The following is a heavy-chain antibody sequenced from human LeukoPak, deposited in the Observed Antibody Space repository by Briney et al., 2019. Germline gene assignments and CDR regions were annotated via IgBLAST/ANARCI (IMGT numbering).Heavy chain of an antibody. CDR3: ARGGGDS. V-gene: IGHV3-7*01. CDR2: MTQDGGGK. Sequence: GGSLRLSCVGSGFSLSAFSMNWVRQAPGKGLEWVAMMTQDGGGKYYVDSVKGRFTISGDNAKNSLYLQMNSLRAEDTAVYYCARGGGDSWGQGTLVTVSS. D-gene: IGHD3-10*01. CDR1: GFSLSAFS. J-gene: IGHJ4*02.